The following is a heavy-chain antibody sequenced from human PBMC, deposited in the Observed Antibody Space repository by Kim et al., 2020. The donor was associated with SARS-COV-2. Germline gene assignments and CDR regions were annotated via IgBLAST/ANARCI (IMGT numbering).Heavy chain of an antibody. J-gene: IGHJ6*02. CDR3: ARGLAQGSLSIRSERYGMDV. CDR1: GYTFSSYG. D-gene: IGHD5-12*01. Sequence: ASVKVSCKASGYTFSSYGINWVRQAPGQGLEWMGWISAYNGHTNYAQKLQGRVTMTTDTSTSTAYMELRSLRSDDTAVYYCARGLAQGSLSIRSERYGMDVWGQGTTVTVSS. CDR2: ISAYNGHT. V-gene: IGHV1-18*01.